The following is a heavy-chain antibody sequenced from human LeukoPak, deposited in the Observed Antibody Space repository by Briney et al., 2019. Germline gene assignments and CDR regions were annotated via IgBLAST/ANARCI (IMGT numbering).Heavy chain of an antibody. J-gene: IGHJ2*01. CDR3: ARDRGYSYDYWYFDL. V-gene: IGHV4-4*07. CDR2: MYTSGSG. CDR1: GFTFSSFE. D-gene: IGHD5-18*01. Sequence: PGGSLRLSCAASGFTFSSFEMFWVRQAPGKGLEWIGRMYTSGSGNYSPSLKSRVTMSVDTSKNQFSLKLSSVTAADTAVYYCARDRGYSYDYWYFDLWGRGTLVTVSS.